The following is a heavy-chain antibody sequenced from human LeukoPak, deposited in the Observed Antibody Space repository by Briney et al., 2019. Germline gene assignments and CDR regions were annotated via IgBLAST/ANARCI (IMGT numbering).Heavy chain of an antibody. CDR1: GYTFTSYD. CDR3: AREGPVVVVPAATGGFDP. Sequence: ASVKVSCKASGYTFTSYDINWVRQATGQGLEWMGWMNPNSGNTGYAQKFQGRVTITRNTSISTAYMELSSLRSEDTAVYYCAREGPVVVVPAATGGFDPWGQGTLVTVSS. V-gene: IGHV1-8*03. J-gene: IGHJ5*02. CDR2: MNPNSGNT. D-gene: IGHD2-2*01.